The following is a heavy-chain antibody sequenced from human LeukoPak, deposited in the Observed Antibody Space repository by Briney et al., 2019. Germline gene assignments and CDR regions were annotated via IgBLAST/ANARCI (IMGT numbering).Heavy chain of an antibody. CDR1: GFPFSTYG. CDR2: TPFDGGSK. D-gene: IGHD1-7*01. J-gene: IGHJ4*02. Sequence: GSLRLSCAASGFPFSTYGMHWVRQAPGKGLEWVAVTPFDGGSKYYADSVQGRFTISRDNSKNTLYLQMNSLRAEDTAVYYCARPTGITWNYYLDSWGQGTLVTVSS. CDR3: ARPTGITWNYYLDS. V-gene: IGHV3-30*03.